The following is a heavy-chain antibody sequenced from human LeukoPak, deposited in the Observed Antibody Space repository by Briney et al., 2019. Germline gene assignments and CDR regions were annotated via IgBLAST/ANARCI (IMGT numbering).Heavy chain of an antibody. V-gene: IGHV3-23*01. CDR3: ARVSSEDSNFSWFDP. Sequence: PGGSLRLSCAASGFTFSSYAMSWVRQAPGKGLEWVSAISGSGGSTYYADSVKGRFTISRDNSKNTLYLQMNSLRAEDTAVYYCARVSSEDSNFSWFDPWGQGTLVTVSS. CDR1: GFTFSSYA. J-gene: IGHJ5*02. CDR2: ISGSGGST. D-gene: IGHD4-4*01.